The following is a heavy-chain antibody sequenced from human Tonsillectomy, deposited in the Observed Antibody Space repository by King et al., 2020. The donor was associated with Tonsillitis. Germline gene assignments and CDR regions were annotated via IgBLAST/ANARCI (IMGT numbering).Heavy chain of an antibody. D-gene: IGHD3-3*01. J-gene: IGHJ6*02. CDR1: GFTFSDYY. V-gene: IGHV3-11*01. CDR2: ISSSGSTI. Sequence: LQLVQSGGGLVKPGGSLRLSCAASGFTFSDYYMSWIRQAPGKGLEWVSYISSSGSTIYYADSVKGRFTISRDNAKNSLYLQMNSLRAEDTAVYYCARYDFWSGYSVNYYYGMDVWGQGTTVTVSS. CDR3: ARYDFWSGYSVNYYYGMDV.